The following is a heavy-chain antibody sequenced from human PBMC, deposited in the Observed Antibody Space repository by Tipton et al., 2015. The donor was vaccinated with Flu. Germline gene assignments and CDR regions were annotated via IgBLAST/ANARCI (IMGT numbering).Heavy chain of an antibody. D-gene: IGHD3-16*01. CDR3: ARDWARSIDI. V-gene: IGHV3-7*01. CDR1: GFTFSYYW. CDR2: MNPDGSAT. J-gene: IGHJ3*02. Sequence: GSLRLSCAASGFTFSYYWMSWVRQTPEKGLEWVALMNPDGSATYYVDSVKGRFTISRDNAKNSLNLQMDSLRADDTALYYCARDWARSIDIWGQGTLVTVSS.